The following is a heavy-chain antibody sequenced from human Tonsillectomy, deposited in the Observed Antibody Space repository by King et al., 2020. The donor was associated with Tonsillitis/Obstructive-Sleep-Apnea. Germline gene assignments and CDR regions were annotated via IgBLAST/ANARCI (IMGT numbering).Heavy chain of an antibody. J-gene: IGHJ3*02. D-gene: IGHD3-16*01. Sequence: VQLQQWGAGLLKPSETLSLTCGVYGGSFSGYYWTWIRQPPGKGLEWIGDISHSGSTNYNPSLKSRVTISVDPSKNQFSLKLSSVTAADTAVYYCARDNGGGSAFDIWGQGTMVTVSS. CDR2: ISHSGST. CDR3: ARDNGGGSAFDI. V-gene: IGHV4-34*01. CDR1: GGSFSGYY.